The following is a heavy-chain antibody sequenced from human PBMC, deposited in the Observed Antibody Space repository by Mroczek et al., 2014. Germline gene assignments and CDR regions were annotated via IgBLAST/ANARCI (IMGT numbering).Heavy chain of an antibody. Sequence: TLKESGPTLVKPTQTLTLTCTFSGFSLSTSGVGVGWIRQPPGKALEWLALIYWNDDKRYSPSLKSRLTITKDTSKNQVVLTMTNMDPVDTATYYCAHSMFYYDSSGYYYYYYGMDVWGQGTTVTVSS. D-gene: IGHD3-22*01. CDR1: GFSLSTSGVG. CDR3: AHSMFYYDSSGYYYYYYGMDV. V-gene: IGHV2-5*01. J-gene: IGHJ6*02. CDR2: IYWNDDK.